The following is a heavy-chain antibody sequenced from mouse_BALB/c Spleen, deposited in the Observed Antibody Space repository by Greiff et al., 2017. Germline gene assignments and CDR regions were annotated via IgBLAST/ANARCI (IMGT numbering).Heavy chain of an antibody. V-gene: IGHV3-2*02. CDR2: ISYSGST. CDR1: GYSITSDYA. D-gene: IGHD2-2*01. Sequence: EVHLVESGPGLVKPSQSLSLTCTVTGYSITSDYAWNWIRQFPGNKLEWMGYISYSGSTSYNPSLKSRISITRDTSKNQFFLQLNSVTTEDTATYYCARYGYDEAMDYWGQGTSVTVSS. CDR3: ARYGYDEAMDY. J-gene: IGHJ4*01.